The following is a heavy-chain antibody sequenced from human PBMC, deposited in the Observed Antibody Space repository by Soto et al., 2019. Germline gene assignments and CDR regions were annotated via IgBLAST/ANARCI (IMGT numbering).Heavy chain of an antibody. CDR3: AHSPSSGMYHGYCSGGSCYSGGPDAFDI. D-gene: IGHD2-15*01. CDR1: GFSFSTSGVG. CDR2: IYWDDDK. J-gene: IGHJ3*02. V-gene: IGHV2-5*02. Sequence: ESGPSLVNPTQTLTLTCTFSGFSFSTSGVGVGWIRQPPGKALEWLALIYWDDDKRYSPSLKSRLTITKDTSKNQVVLTMTNMEPVDTATYYCAHSPSSGMYHGYCSGGSCYSGGPDAFDIWGQGTMVTVSS.